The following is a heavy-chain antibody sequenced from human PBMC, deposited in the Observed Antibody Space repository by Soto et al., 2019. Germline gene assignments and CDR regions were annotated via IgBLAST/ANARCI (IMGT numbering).Heavy chain of an antibody. CDR1: GFTFSSYG. D-gene: IGHD2-21*01. CDR2: IWYDGSNK. Sequence: GGSLRLSCAASGFTFSSYGMHWVRQAPGKGLEWVAVIWYDGSNKFFVDSVKGRFTISRDNSKNTLYLQMNSLRAEDTAVYYCARGGDYPYYYNGMDVWGQGTTVTVSS. J-gene: IGHJ6*02. V-gene: IGHV3-33*01. CDR3: ARGGDYPYYYNGMDV.